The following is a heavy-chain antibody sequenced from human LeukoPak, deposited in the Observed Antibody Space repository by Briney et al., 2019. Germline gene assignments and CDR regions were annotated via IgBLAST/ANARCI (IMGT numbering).Heavy chain of an antibody. Sequence: ASVKVSCKASGYTFTSYGISWVRQAPGQGLEWMGWISAYNGNTNYAQKLQGRVTMTTDTSTSTAYMELRSLRSDDTAVYYCARDPTGYYYDSSGYSHNSLWGQGTLVTVSS. J-gene: IGHJ4*02. CDR1: GYTFTSYG. CDR3: ARDPTGYYYDSSGYSHNSL. V-gene: IGHV1-18*01. D-gene: IGHD3-22*01. CDR2: ISAYNGNT.